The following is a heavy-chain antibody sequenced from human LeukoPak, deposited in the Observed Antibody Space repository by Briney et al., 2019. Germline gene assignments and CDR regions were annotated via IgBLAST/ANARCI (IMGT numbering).Heavy chain of an antibody. CDR1: RYTFTGYY. V-gene: IGHV1-2*02. J-gene: IGHJ4*02. Sequence: GASVKVSCKASRYTFTGYYMHWVRQAPGQGLEWMGWINPNSGSTNYAQKFQGRVTTTRDTSISTAYMELSRLRSDDTAVYYCARDTGSMIVVVLLLLDYWGQGTLVTVSS. D-gene: IGHD3-22*01. CDR3: ARDTGSMIVVVLLLLDY. CDR2: INPNSGST.